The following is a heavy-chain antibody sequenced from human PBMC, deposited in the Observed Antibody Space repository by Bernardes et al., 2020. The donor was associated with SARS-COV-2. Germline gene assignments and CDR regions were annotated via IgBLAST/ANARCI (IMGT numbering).Heavy chain of an antibody. CDR3: AHWFGMITRAWFDP. CDR1: GFSLNTSGLG. V-gene: IGHV2-5*02. Sequence: GPTLVKPTQTLTLTCTFSGFSLNTSGLGVGWIRQPPGKALEWLTLIYWDDDKRYSPSLKNRLTITKDTSKNQVVLTMTNMDPVDTATYYCAHWFGMITRAWFDPWGQGTLVTVSS. D-gene: IGHD3-16*01. CDR2: IYWDDDK. J-gene: IGHJ5*02.